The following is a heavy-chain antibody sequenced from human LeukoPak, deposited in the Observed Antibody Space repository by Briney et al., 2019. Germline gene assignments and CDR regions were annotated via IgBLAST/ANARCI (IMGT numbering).Heavy chain of an antibody. CDR3: AKGLVEMATIGLWDY. CDR1: GFTFDDYT. V-gene: IGHV3-43*01. CDR2: ISWDGGST. Sequence: PGGSLRLSCAASGFTFDDYTMHWVRQAPGKGLEWVSLISWDGGSTYYADSVKGRFTISRDNSKNSLYLQMNSLRTEDTALYYCAKGLVEMATIGLWDYWGQGTLVTVSS. J-gene: IGHJ4*02. D-gene: IGHD5-24*01.